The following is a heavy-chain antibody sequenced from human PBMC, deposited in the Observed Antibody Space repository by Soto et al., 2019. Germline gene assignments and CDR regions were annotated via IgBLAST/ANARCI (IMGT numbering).Heavy chain of an antibody. CDR3: AADRRAVAGTNFDY. CDR1: GFTFTSSA. V-gene: IGHV1-58*01. CDR2: IVVGSGNT. Sequence: SVKVSCKASGFTFTSSAVQWVRQARGQRLEWIGWIVVGSGNTNYAQKFQERVTITRDMSTSTAYMELSSLRSEDTAVYYCAADRRAVAGTNFDYWGQGTLVTVSS. J-gene: IGHJ4*02. D-gene: IGHD6-19*01.